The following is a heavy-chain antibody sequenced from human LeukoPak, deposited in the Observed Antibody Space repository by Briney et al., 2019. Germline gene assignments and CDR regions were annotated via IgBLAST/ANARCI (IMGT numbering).Heavy chain of an antibody. J-gene: IGHJ6*03. CDR3: ARGRPRIYYYYMDV. CDR2: INHSGST. D-gene: IGHD2-15*01. Sequence: SETLSLTCAVDGRSFRGYYWSWIRQPPGKGLEWIGEINHSGSTNYNPSLKSRVTISVDTSKNKFSLKISSVTTGEPASYGCARGRPRIYYYYMDVWGKGTTVTVSS. V-gene: IGHV4-34*01. CDR1: GRSFRGYY.